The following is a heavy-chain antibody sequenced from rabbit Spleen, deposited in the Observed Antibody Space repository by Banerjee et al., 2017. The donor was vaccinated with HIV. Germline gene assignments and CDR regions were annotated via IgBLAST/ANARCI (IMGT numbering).Heavy chain of an antibody. V-gene: IGHV1S45*01. CDR1: GFSFSDRDV. CDR3: ARVSETSGWGEDL. CDR2: INTATGKD. D-gene: IGHD4-1*01. Sequence: QEQLEESGGGLVKPEGSLTLTCKASGFSFSDRDVMCWVRQAPGKGLEWIACINTATGKDVYASWAKGRFTISTTSSTTVTLQMTSLTVADTATYFCARVSETSGWGEDLWGQGTLVTVS. J-gene: IGHJ4*01.